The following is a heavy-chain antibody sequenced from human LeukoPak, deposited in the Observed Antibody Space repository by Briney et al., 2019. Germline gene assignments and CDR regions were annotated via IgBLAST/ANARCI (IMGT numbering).Heavy chain of an antibody. V-gene: IGHV3-7*01. J-gene: IGHJ4*02. CDR2: IKQDGSEK. CDR1: GFTFSSYW. D-gene: IGHD3-22*01. CDR3: ARENYYDSSGYGIDYFDY. Sequence: PGGSLRLSCAASGFTFSSYWMSWVRQAPGKGLEWVANIKQDGSEKYYVDPVKGRFTISRDNAKNSLYLQMNSLRAEDTAVYYCARENYYDSSGYGIDYFDYWGQGTLVTVSS.